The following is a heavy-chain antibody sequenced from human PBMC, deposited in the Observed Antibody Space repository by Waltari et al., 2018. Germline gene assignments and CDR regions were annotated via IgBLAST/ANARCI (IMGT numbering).Heavy chain of an antibody. CDR3: ASAPRIVGATTFDY. J-gene: IGHJ4*02. CDR1: GYSISSGYY. V-gene: IGHV4-38-2*01. D-gene: IGHD1-26*01. Sequence: QVQLQESGPGLVKPSETLSLTCAVSGYSISSGYYWGWIRQPPGKGLEWIGSIYHSGSTYYNPSLKSRVTISVDTSKNQFALKRSSVTAADTAVYYCASAPRIVGATTFDYWGQGTLVTVSS. CDR2: IYHSGST.